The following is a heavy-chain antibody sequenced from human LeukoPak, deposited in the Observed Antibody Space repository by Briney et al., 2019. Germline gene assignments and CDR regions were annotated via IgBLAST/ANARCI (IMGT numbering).Heavy chain of an antibody. CDR3: ARDHEQWLSTYYYDYGMDV. J-gene: IGHJ6*02. D-gene: IGHD6-19*01. CDR2: ISSRGSNI. Sequence: GRSLRLACAASGFTFSDYYMSWIRQAPGKGLEWVSYISSRGSNIYYADSVKGRCTISRDNAKNPLYLQMNSLTAEDTAVYYCARDHEQWLSTYYYDYGMDVWGQGTTVTVSS. V-gene: IGHV3-11*01. CDR1: GFTFSDYY.